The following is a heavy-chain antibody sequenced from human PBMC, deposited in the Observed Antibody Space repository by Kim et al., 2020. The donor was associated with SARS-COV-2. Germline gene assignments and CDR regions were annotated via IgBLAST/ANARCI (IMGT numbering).Heavy chain of an antibody. CDR1: GGSISSSSYY. CDR2: IYYSGST. V-gene: IGHV4-39*07. CDR3: ARVVRSYGRYFDY. Sequence: SETLSLTCTVSGGSISSSSYYWGWIRQPPGKGLEWIGSIYYSGSTYYNPSLKSRVTISVDTSKNQFSLKLSSVTAADTAVYYCARVVRSYGRYFDYWGQGTLVTVSS. D-gene: IGHD4-17*01. J-gene: IGHJ4*02.